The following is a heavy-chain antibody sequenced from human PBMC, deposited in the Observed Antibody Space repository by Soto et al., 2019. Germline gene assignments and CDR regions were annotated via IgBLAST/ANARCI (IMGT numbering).Heavy chain of an antibody. CDR2: MNPNSGNT. Sequence: QVQLVQSGAEVKKPGASVKVSCKASGYTFTSYDINWVRQATGQGLEWMGWMNPNSGNTGYAQKFQGRVTMTRNTSISTAYMELSSLRSEGTAVYYCARGRASATYYYCYTVVWGKGTTVTVSS. V-gene: IGHV1-8*01. D-gene: IGHD6-25*01. CDR1: GYTFTSYD. J-gene: IGHJ6*03. CDR3: ARGRASATYYYCYTVV.